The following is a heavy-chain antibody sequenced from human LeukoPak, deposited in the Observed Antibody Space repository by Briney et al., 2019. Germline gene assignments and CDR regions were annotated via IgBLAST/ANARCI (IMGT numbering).Heavy chain of an antibody. Sequence: PSGTLSLTCGVSGGSISGTNWWSWVRQPPGQGLEWIGEISLAGQTNYNPSLNGRVTMSLDKSSNQLSLHLTSVTAADTATYFCSGESWPFWPFCYWGQGTLVIVSS. CDR3: SGESWPFWPFCY. D-gene: IGHD3-3*01. CDR1: GGSISGTNW. V-gene: IGHV4-4*02. CDR2: ISLAGQT. J-gene: IGHJ4*02.